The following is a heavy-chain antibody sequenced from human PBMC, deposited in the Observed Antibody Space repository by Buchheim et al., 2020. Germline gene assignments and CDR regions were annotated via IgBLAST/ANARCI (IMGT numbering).Heavy chain of an antibody. V-gene: IGHV1-2*04. CDR3: ARDSVDTAMVSTGYYYGMDV. J-gene: IGHJ6*02. CDR1: GYTFTGYY. D-gene: IGHD5-18*01. CDR2: INPNSGGT. Sequence: QVQLVQSGAEVKKPGASVKVSCKASGYTFTGYYMHWVRQAPGQGLEWMGWINPNSGGTNYAQKFQGWVTMTRDTSISTAYMELSRLRSDDTAEYYCARDSVDTAMVSTGYYYGMDVWGQGTT.